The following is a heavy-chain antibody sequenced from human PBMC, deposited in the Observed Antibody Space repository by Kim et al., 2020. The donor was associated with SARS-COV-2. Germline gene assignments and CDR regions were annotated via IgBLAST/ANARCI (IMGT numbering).Heavy chain of an antibody. CDR3: AAGYYCSRTSCPPYYGMDV. D-gene: IGHD2-2*01. CDR1: GYSFTSYW. J-gene: IGHJ6*02. V-gene: IGHV5-51*01. CDR2: IYPGDSDT. Sequence: GESLKISCKGSGYSFTSYWIGWVRQMPGKGLEWMGIIYPGDSDTRYSPSFQGQVTIPADKSISTAYLQWSSLKASDTAMYYCAAGYYCSRTSCPPYYGMDVWGQGTTVTVSS.